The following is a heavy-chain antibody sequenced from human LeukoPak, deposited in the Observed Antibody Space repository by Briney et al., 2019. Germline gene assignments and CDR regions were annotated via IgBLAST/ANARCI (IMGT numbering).Heavy chain of an antibody. Sequence: SETLSLTCTVSSGSISDYYWSWIRQPAGKGLEWIGRIYYSGSTNYNPSLKSRVTISVDTSKSHFFLKLTSVTAADTAVYYCARLRYYDSSGYTFGNWGQGSLVTVSS. J-gene: IGHJ4*02. CDR3: ARLRYYDSSGYTFGN. D-gene: IGHD3-22*01. CDR1: SGSISDYY. V-gene: IGHV4-59*08. CDR2: IYYSGST.